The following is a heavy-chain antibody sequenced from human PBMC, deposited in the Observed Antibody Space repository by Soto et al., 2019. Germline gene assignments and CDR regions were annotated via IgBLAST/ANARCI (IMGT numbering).Heavy chain of an antibody. CDR1: GGTFSSYA. Sequence: ASVKVSCKASGGTFSSYAISWVRQAPGQGLEWMGGIIPIFGTANYAQKFQGRVTITADESTSTAYMELSSLRSEDTAVYYCARDRRVVVPDAINGEGGFDYWGQGTLVTVSS. D-gene: IGHD2-2*02. J-gene: IGHJ4*02. V-gene: IGHV1-69*13. CDR2: IIPIFGTA. CDR3: ARDRRVVVPDAINGEGGFDY.